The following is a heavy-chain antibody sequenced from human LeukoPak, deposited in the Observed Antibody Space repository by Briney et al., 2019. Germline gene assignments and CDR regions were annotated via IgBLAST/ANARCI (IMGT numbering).Heavy chain of an antibody. Sequence: PGGSLRLSCAASGFTFSSYAMSWVRQAPGKGLEWVAFIRYDGSNKYYADSVKGRFTISRDNSKNTLYLQMNSLRAEDTAVYYCARDSSSWYYPPVYYYMDVWGKGTTVTVSS. CDR3: ARDSSSWYYPPVYYYMDV. CDR2: IRYDGSNK. D-gene: IGHD6-13*01. J-gene: IGHJ6*03. CDR1: GFTFSSYA. V-gene: IGHV3-30*02.